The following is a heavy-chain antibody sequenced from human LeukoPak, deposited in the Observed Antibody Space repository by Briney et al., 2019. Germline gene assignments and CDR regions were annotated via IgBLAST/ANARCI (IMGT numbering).Heavy chain of an antibody. CDR1: GGSISAYY. D-gene: IGHD4-17*01. Sequence: SETLSLTCTVPGGSISAYYWNWIRQPPGKGLEWIGYIYYSGSTKYNPSLKSRVTISVDTSKNQFSLKLRSVTAADTAVYFCARDMTTVTPHYYYGMDVWGQGTTVTVSS. CDR3: ARDMTTVTPHYYYGMDV. CDR2: IYYSGST. J-gene: IGHJ6*02. V-gene: IGHV4-59*01.